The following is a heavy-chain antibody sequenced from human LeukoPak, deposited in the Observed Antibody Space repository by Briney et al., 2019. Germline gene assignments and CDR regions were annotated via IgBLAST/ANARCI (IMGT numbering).Heavy chain of an antibody. CDR3: ARPRYCSSTNCYIDY. V-gene: IGHV3-23*01. CDR2: ISGSGGST. CDR1: GFTSSSYA. D-gene: IGHD2-2*01. Sequence: GGSLRLSCAASGFTSSSYAMSWVRRAPGKGLEWVSAISGSGGSTYYADSVKGRFTISRDNSKNTLYLQMNSLRAEDTAVYYCARPRYCSSTNCYIDYWGQGTLVAVYS. J-gene: IGHJ4*02.